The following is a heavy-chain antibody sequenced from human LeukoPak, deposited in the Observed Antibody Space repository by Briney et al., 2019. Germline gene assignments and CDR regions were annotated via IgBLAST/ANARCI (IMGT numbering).Heavy chain of an antibody. CDR2: ISSSGSTI. D-gene: IGHD1/OR15-1a*01. J-gene: IGHJ6*03. V-gene: IGHV3-48*03. CDR3: ASRNNDYYYYYMDV. CDR1: GFTFSSYE. Sequence: PGGSLRLSCAASGFTFSSYEMNWVREAPGKGLEWVSYISSSGSTIYYADSVKGRFTISRDNAKNSLYLQMNSLRAEDTAVYYCASRNNDYYYYYMDVWGKGTTVTISS.